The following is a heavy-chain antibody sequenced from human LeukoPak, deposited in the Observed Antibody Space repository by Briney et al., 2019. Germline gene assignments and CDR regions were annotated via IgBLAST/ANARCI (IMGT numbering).Heavy chain of an antibody. Sequence: SETLSLTCAVSGGSISSGGYWSWLRQPPGKGLEWIGQIYYIGSTNYNPSLESRVIMSLDKSTNQLSLRFNSVTAADTAVYYCARHGSYSLAFWGQGALVTVSS. CDR3: ARHGSYSLAF. D-gene: IGHD1-26*01. V-gene: IGHV4-4*02. J-gene: IGHJ4*02. CDR2: IYYIGST. CDR1: GGSISSGGY.